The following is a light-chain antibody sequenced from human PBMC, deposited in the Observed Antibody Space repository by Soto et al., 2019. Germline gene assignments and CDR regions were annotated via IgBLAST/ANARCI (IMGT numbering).Light chain of an antibody. CDR1: QSLPSNS. J-gene: IGKJ1*01. CDR2: GAS. V-gene: IGKV3-20*01. Sequence: ETVLMQSPDTLPLSPGERVTLSCRASQSLPSNSFAWYQQKPGQPPRLLFYGASSRATGVPDRFVGSGSGTDFTLTVARLEAEDSAVYFCHQSYDSPWTFGQGTNVEV. CDR3: HQSYDSPWT.